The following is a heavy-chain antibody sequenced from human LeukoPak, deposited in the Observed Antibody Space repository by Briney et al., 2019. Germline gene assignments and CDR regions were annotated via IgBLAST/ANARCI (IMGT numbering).Heavy chain of an antibody. CDR1: GLRLSDYY. J-gene: IGHJ1*01. CDR2: ISSGGDIM. CDR3: ATNLLGAGEYFQQ. V-gene: IGHV3-11*01. D-gene: IGHD3-10*02. Sequence: GGSLRLSCAASGLRLSDYYVSWIRQAPGKGLQWVSYISSGGDIMHYADSVKGRFTSSRDNAKNSGYLEMNSLGAEDTAVYYCATNLLGAGEYFQQWGQGTLVTVSS.